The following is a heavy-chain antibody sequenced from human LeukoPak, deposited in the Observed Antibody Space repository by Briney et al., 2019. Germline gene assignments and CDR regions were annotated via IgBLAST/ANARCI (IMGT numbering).Heavy chain of an antibody. CDR2: INPDSGDT. D-gene: IGHD3-22*01. CDR3: ARSYYDSSGYYGLYGMAV. Sequence: ASVKVSCKASGYTFTAYDVHWVRQAPGQGLEWMGWINPDSGDTKYAQYFQGRVTMTRDRSIGTAYMELSSLRSDDTAVYYCARSYYDSSGYYGLYGMAVWGQGTTVTVSS. J-gene: IGHJ6*02. V-gene: IGHV1-2*02. CDR1: GYTFTAYD.